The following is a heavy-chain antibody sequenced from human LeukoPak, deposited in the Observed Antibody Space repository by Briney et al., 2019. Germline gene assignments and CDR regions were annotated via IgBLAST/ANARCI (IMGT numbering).Heavy chain of an antibody. V-gene: IGHV3-21*01. J-gene: IGHJ6*02. CDR2: ITSTGAYI. CDR1: GFTFSSYT. CDR3: ARDHRIAVAGPHYYYYGMDV. D-gene: IGHD6-19*01. Sequence: PGGSLRLSCAASGFTFSSYTMNWVRQAPGKGLEWVSSITSTGAYIFYADSVKGRFTISRDNAKNSLFLQMNGLRVEDTAVYYFARDHRIAVAGPHYYYYGMDVWGQGTTVTVSS.